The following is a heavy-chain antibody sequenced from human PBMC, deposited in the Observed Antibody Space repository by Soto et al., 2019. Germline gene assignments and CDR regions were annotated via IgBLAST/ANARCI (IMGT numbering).Heavy chain of an antibody. CDR2: INPSGGST. D-gene: IGHD6-13*01. J-gene: IGHJ4*02. V-gene: IGHV1-46*03. Sequence: QVQLVQSGAEVKKPGASVKVSCKASGYTFTSYYMHWVRQAPGQGLEWMGIINPSGGSTGYAQKFQVRVTMTRDTSTSTVYMELSSLRSEDTAVYYCARDMSGRAAAGTPGLWDYWGQGTLVTVSS. CDR3: ARDMSGRAAAGTPGLWDY. CDR1: GYTFTSYY.